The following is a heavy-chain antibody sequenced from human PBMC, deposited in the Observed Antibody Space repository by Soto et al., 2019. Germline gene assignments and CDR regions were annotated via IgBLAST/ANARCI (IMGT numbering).Heavy chain of an antibody. CDR3: ARQGGYCSSTNCYGYYAMDV. J-gene: IGHJ6*02. CDR1: GGSINSGGYS. V-gene: IGHV4-30-2*01. D-gene: IGHD2-2*01. CDR2: IYHTGTT. Sequence: PSETLSLTCTVSGGSINSGGYSWTWIRQPPGKGLEWIGFIYHTGTTYYNPSLKSRVTISVDRSKNQFSLKLNSVTAADTAVYYCARQGGYCSSTNCYGYYAMDVWGQGTTVTVSS.